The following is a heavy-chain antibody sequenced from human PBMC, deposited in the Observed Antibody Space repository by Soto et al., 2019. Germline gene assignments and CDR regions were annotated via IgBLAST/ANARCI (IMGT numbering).Heavy chain of an antibody. J-gene: IGHJ4*02. CDR1: GYSLTSYG. CDR3: AREYCSSASCYGPDF. Sequence: QVQLVQSGAEVKMPGASVKVSCKASGYSLTSYGISWVRQAPGQGLEWMGWISGHDGNTKYTQKLQGRVTVTTDTATSTAYMDLRSLRSDDTAVYDCAREYCSSASCYGPDFWGQGTLVTVSS. D-gene: IGHD2-2*01. CDR2: ISGHDGNT. V-gene: IGHV1-18*01.